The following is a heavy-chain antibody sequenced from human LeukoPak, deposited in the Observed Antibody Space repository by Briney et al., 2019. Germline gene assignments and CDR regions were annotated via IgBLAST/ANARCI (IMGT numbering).Heavy chain of an antibody. V-gene: IGHV1-46*01. CDR2: INPSGGST. CDR3: ATSFGYSGSYGDY. Sequence: ASVKVSCKASGYTFTSYYMHWVRQAPGQGLEWMGIINPSGGSTSYVQKFQGRVTMTEDTSTDTAYMELSSLRSEDTAVYYCATSFGYSGSYGDYWGQGTLVTVSS. CDR1: GYTFTSYY. D-gene: IGHD1-26*01. J-gene: IGHJ4*02.